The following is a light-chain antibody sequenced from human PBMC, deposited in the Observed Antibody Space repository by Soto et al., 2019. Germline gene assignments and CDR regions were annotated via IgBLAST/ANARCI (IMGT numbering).Light chain of an antibody. CDR2: SDN. V-gene: IGLV1-44*01. Sequence: QSVPTQSPSASGTPGQRVTISCSGSSSNIESNTVTWYQQLPGRAPKLLIYSDNQRPSGVPDRFSGSKSGTSASLAISGLQSEDEADYYCASWDDSLNGAVFGGGTQLTVL. CDR1: SSNIESNT. CDR3: ASWDDSLNGAV. J-gene: IGLJ2*01.